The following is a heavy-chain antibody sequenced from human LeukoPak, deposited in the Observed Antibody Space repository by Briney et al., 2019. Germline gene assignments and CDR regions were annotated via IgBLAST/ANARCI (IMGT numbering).Heavy chain of an antibody. V-gene: IGHV4-34*01. CDR1: GGSISSYY. J-gene: IGHJ4*02. Sequence: SSETLSLTCTVSGGSISSYYWSWIRQPPGKGLEWIGEINHSGSTNYNPSLKSRVTISVDTSKNQFSLKLSSVTAADTAVYYCARIAVAGIKYYFDYWGQGTLVTVSS. D-gene: IGHD6-19*01. CDR3: ARIAVAGIKYYFDY. CDR2: INHSGST.